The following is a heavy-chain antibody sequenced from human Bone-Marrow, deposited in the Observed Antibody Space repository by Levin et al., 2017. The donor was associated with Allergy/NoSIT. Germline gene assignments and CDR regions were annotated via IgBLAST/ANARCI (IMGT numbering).Heavy chain of an antibody. V-gene: IGHV3-48*04. Sequence: GESLKISCAASGFTLKTYSMNWVRQAPGKGLEWVSYISRSSGTIFYADSVMGRFTISRDNAKNSLFLQMNSLRAEDTALYYCARGISMIEVLSIDAFDIWGQGTLVTVSS. J-gene: IGHJ3*02. CDR1: GFTLKTYS. CDR3: ARGISMIEVLSIDAFDI. D-gene: IGHD3-22*01. CDR2: ISRSSGTI.